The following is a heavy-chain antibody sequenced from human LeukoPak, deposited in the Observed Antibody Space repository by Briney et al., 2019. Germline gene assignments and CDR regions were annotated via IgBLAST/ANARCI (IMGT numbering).Heavy chain of an antibody. V-gene: IGHV3-74*01. CDR1: GVTLSGYW. CDR2: MNSDGTIT. CDR3: ARYVVASACFDS. J-gene: IGHJ4*02. D-gene: IGHD2-21*01. Sequence: GGSLRLSCAASGVTLSGYWMHWVRQAPGEGLVWVSRMNSDGTITTYADSVRGRFTISRDNAKNTLYLQMSSLGAEDTAVYYCARYVVASACFDSWGQGTPVTVSS.